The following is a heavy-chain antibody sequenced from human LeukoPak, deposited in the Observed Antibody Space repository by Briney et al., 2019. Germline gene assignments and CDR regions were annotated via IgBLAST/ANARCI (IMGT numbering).Heavy chain of an antibody. CDR2: ISGSGGST. V-gene: IGHV3-23*01. CDR3: AKRGSVGYSSGLDY. Sequence: GRSLRLSCAASGFTFSSYAMSWVRQAPGKGLEWVSAISGSGGSTYYADSVKGRFTISRDNSKNTLYLQMNSLRAEDTAVYYCAKRGSVGYSSGLDYWGQGTLVTVSS. J-gene: IGHJ4*02. D-gene: IGHD6-19*01. CDR1: GFTFSSYA.